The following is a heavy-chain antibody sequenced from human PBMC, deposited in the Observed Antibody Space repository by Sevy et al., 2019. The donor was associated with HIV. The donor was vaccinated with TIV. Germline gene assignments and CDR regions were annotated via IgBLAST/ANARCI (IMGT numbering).Heavy chain of an antibody. D-gene: IGHD3-9*01. CDR2: ISGGDTTT. V-gene: IGHV3-11*04. CDR3: AKDFTGYNGMDV. Sequence: GGSLRLSCAASGFNLTDYYINWIRQAPGKGLEWISYISGGDTTTYYSDSVKGRFTVSRDNAKNSVFLQMISLRAGDTAVYYCAKDFTGYNGMDVWGQGTMVTVSS. J-gene: IGHJ6*02. CDR1: GFNLTDYY.